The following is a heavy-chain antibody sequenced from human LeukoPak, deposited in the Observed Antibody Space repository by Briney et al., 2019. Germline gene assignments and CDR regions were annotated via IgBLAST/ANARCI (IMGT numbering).Heavy chain of an antibody. V-gene: IGHV1-69*04. Sequence: ASVKVSCKASGGTFSSYAISWVRQAPGQGLVWMGRIIPILGIANYAQKFQGRVTITADKSTSTAYMELSSLRSEDTAVYYCARAWGWGSSGIAYYFDYWGQGTLVTVSS. CDR2: IIPILGIA. CDR3: ARAWGWGSSGIAYYFDY. D-gene: IGHD3-22*01. CDR1: GGTFSSYA. J-gene: IGHJ4*02.